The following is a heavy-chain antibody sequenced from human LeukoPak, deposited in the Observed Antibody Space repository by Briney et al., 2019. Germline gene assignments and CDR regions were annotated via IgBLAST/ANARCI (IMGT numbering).Heavy chain of an antibody. J-gene: IGHJ6*04. CDR1: GFTVSSNY. CDR2: IYSGGST. V-gene: IGHV3-53*01. D-gene: IGHD3-10*01. Sequence: GGSLRLSCAASGFTVSSNYMSWVRQAPGKGLEWVSVIYSGGSTYYADSVKGRFTISRDNSKNTLYLQMNSLRAEDTAVYYCARDFHYSLMVRGEDSYGMDVWGKGTTVTVSS. CDR3: ARDFHYSLMVRGEDSYGMDV.